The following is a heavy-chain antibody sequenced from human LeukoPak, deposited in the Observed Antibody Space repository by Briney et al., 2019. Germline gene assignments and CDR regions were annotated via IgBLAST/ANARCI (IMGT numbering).Heavy chain of an antibody. CDR3: ATRVVPAALGGMDV. D-gene: IGHD2-2*01. CDR2: FDPKDGET. J-gene: IGHJ6*04. CDR1: GYTLTELS. V-gene: IGHV1-24*01. Sequence: ASVKVSCKVSGYTLTELSMHWVRQAPGKGLEWMGGFDPKDGETIYAQKFQGRVTMAEDTSTDTAYMELSSLRSEDTAVYYCATRVVPAALGGMDVWGKGTTVTVSS.